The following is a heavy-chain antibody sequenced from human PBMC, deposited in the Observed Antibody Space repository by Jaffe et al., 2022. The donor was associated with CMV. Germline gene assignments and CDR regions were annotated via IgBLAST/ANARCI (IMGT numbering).Heavy chain of an antibody. CDR3: ARRYSGSTGNFDY. Sequence: EVQLVESGGGLVQPGGSLRLSCAASGFNFNDYWMSWVRQAPGKGLEWVGNIKQDGSDKYYVASVKGRFTISRDNAENSLFLQMNSLRAEDTAVYYCARRYSGSTGNFDYWGQGTLVTVSS. CDR2: IKQDGSDK. D-gene: IGHD1-26*01. V-gene: IGHV3-7*01. J-gene: IGHJ4*02. CDR1: GFNFNDYW.